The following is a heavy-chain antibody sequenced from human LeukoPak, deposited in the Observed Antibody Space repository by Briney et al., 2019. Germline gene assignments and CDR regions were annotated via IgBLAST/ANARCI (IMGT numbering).Heavy chain of an antibody. V-gene: IGHV4-39*01. D-gene: IGHD5-18*01. CDR3: ARHVGYSYGKGGSFDY. Sequence: SETLSLTCTVSGGSISSSSYYWGWIRQPPGKGLEWIGSIYYSGSTYYNPSLKSRVTISVDTSKNQFSLKLSSVTAADTAVYYCARHVGYSYGKGGSFDYWGQGTLATVSS. CDR2: IYYSGST. J-gene: IGHJ4*02. CDR1: GGSISSSSYY.